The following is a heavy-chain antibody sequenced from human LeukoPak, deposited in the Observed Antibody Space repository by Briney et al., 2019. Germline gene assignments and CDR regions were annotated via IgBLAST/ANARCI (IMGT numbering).Heavy chain of an antibody. D-gene: IGHD3-22*01. V-gene: IGHV4-4*07. Sequence: SETLSLTCTVSGGSISSYYWSWIRQPAGKGLEWIGRIYTSGSTNYNPSLKSRVTMSVDTSKNQFSLKLSSVTAADTAVYYCARGLGYDGSGYYYVDAFDIWGQGTMVTVSS. J-gene: IGHJ3*02. CDR2: IYTSGST. CDR1: GGSISSYY. CDR3: ARGLGYDGSGYYYVDAFDI.